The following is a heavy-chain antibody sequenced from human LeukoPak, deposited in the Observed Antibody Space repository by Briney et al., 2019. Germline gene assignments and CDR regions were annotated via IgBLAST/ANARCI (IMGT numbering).Heavy chain of an antibody. CDR3: AKAEIASPYGMDV. CDR1: GFTFSTYA. D-gene: IGHD2-21*01. V-gene: IGHV3-30*04. Sequence: GGSLRLSCAASGFTFSTYAMLWVRQAPGKGLEWVAVISYDGSNKYYADSVKGRFTISRDNSKNTLYLQMNSLRAEDTAVYYCAKAEIASPYGMDVWGQGTTVTISS. J-gene: IGHJ6*02. CDR2: ISYDGSNK.